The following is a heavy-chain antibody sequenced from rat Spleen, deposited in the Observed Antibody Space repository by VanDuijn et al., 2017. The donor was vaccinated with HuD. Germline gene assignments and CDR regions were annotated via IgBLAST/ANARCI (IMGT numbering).Heavy chain of an antibody. CDR2: ISYDGSST. V-gene: IGHV5-7*01. J-gene: IGHJ2*01. Sequence: EVQLVESGGGLVQPGRSLKLSCAASGFTYSDYVMAWVRQAPTKGLEWVATISYDGSSTYYRDSVKRRFTISRDNVKNILYLQMDSLRSEDTATYYCAREAGLPFHHFDYWGQGVMVTVSS. CDR1: GFTYSDYV. D-gene: IGHD1-4*01. CDR3: AREAGLPFHHFDY.